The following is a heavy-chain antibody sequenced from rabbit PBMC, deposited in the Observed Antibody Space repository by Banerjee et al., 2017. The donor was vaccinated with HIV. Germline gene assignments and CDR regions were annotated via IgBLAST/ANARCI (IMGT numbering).Heavy chain of an antibody. Sequence: QEQLVESGGGLVTLGGSLTLTCTVSGFEFSSNAICWVRQAPGKGLELIACIYSSNGDKWYASWVNGRFTISKTSSTTVTLQMTSLTAADTATYFCARSGSSYYRFNLWGPGTLVTVS. CDR1: GFEFSSNA. CDR2: IYSSNGDK. CDR3: ARSGSSYYRFNL. J-gene: IGHJ4*01. V-gene: IGHV1S45*01. D-gene: IGHD8-1*01.